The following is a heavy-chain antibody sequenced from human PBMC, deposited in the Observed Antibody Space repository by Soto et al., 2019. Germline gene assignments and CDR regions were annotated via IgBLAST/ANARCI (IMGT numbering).Heavy chain of an antibody. D-gene: IGHD3-10*01. CDR3: ERVLLWFGELSPTRWFAP. CDR2: IYYSGST. CDR1: GGSISSGGYY. J-gene: IGHJ5*02. Sequence: LSLTCTVSGGSISSGGYYWSWMRQHPGNGLEWIGYIYYSGSTYYNPSLKSRVTISVDTSKKQFALKLSSVTDADTAVCYCERVLLWFGELSPTRWFAPWGEGKLVTVSS. V-gene: IGHV4-31*03.